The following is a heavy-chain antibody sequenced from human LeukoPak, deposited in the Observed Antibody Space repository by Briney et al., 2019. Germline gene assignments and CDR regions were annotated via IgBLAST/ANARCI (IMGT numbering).Heavy chain of an antibody. D-gene: IGHD3-16*01. CDR2: ISGSGGST. CDR3: AKDLEGGSDDY. J-gene: IGHJ4*02. Sequence: GGSLRLSCAASRFTFSSYAMSWVRQAPGKGLEWVSSISGSGGSTYYADSVKGRFTISRDNSKNTVYLQMNSLRAEDTAVYYCAKDLEGGSDDYWGQGTLVTVSS. CDR1: RFTFSSYA. V-gene: IGHV3-23*01.